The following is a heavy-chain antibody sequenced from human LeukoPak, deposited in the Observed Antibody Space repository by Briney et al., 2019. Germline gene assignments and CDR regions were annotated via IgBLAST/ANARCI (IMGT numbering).Heavy chain of an antibody. CDR2: IYYSGST. D-gene: IGHD5-18*01. J-gene: IGHJ4*02. CDR3: ARLDTAIYYFDY. V-gene: IGHV4-31*03. Sequence: SETLSLTCTVSGGSISSGGYYWSWIRQHPGKGLEWIGYIYYSGSTYYNPSLKSRVTISVDTSKNQFSLKLSSVTAADTAMYYCARLDTAIYYFDYWGQGTLVTVSS. CDR1: GGSISSGGYY.